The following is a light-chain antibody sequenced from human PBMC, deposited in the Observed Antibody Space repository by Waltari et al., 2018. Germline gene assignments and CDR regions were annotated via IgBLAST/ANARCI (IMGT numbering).Light chain of an antibody. CDR2: NNF. CDR1: GSNLGAGYD. V-gene: IGLV1-40*01. Sequence: QSVLTQPPSVSGAPGQRVTISCTGSGSNLGAGYDVHWYQHIPGTAPKVLIYNNFTRPFGAPDRFSGSKACPSASLAIADLQSGDEGDYYCQSSDTGLSGGVFGGGTRLTVL. CDR3: QSSDTGLSGGV. J-gene: IGLJ3*02.